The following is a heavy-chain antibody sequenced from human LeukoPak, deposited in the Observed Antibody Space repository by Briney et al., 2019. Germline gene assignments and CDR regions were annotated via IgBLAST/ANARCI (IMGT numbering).Heavy chain of an antibody. Sequence: GGSLRLSCAASGFTFSSYSMNWVRQAPGKGLEWVSYISSSSSTIYYADSVKGRFTISRDNAKNPLYLQMNSLRAEDTAVYYCARGDISYYGSGSYYPYGMDVWGQGTTVTVSS. V-gene: IGHV3-48*01. CDR1: GFTFSSYS. CDR3: ARGDISYYGSGSYYPYGMDV. J-gene: IGHJ6*02. CDR2: ISSSSSTI. D-gene: IGHD3-10*01.